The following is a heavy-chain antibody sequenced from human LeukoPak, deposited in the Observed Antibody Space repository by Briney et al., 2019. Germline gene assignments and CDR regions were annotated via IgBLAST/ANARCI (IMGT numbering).Heavy chain of an antibody. J-gene: IGHJ4*02. Sequence: SVTVSRKASGGTFSSYAISWVRQAPGQGLEWMGGIIPIFGTANYAQKFQGRVTITTDESTSTAYMELSSLRSEDTAVYYCASGGGPYCSSTSCYALLGYWGQGTLVTVSS. CDR3: ASGGGPYCSSTSCYALLGY. CDR1: GGTFSSYA. CDR2: IIPIFGTA. D-gene: IGHD2-2*01. V-gene: IGHV1-69*05.